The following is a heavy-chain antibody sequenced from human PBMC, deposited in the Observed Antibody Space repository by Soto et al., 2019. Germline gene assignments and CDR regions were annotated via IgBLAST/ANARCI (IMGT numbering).Heavy chain of an antibody. CDR1: GFTVSNNY. CDR2: VGTTSPYI. J-gene: IGHJ6*02. Sequence: GSLRLSCAASGFTVSNNYMSWVLQAPGKGLEWVASVGTTSPYIYYADSVRGRFTISRDNAKNSLFLQMNSLRAEDTAVYYCARVMCGDCSAYYYYSMDVWGQGTTVTVSS. D-gene: IGHD2-21*02. CDR3: ARVMCGDCSAYYYYSMDV. V-gene: IGHV3-11*05.